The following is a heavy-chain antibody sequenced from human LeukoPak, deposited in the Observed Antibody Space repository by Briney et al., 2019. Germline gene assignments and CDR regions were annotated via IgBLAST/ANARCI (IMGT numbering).Heavy chain of an antibody. J-gene: IGHJ1*01. V-gene: IGHV1-69*05. CDR3: ARGYSSSWLPEYFQH. CDR2: IIPIFGTA. CDR1: GGTFSSYA. D-gene: IGHD6-13*01. Sequence: GASVKVSCKASGGTFSSYAISWVRQAPGQGLEWMGRIIPIFGTANYAQKFQGRVTITTHESTSTAYMELSSLRSEDTAVYYCARGYSSSWLPEYFQHWGQGTLVTVSS.